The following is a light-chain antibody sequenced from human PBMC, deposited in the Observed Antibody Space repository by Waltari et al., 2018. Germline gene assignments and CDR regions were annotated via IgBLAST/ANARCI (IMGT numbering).Light chain of an antibody. CDR2: AAS. J-gene: IGKJ2*01. V-gene: IGKV1-33*01. CDR3: QQYDNRPYT. Sequence: DIQITQSPSSLSATVGDRVTITCQASQDISNYLNWHRQKPGKAPKLLIYAASNLDTGVPSRFSGSGSGTDFTCTISSLQPEDIATYYCQQYDNRPYTFGQGTKLEIK. CDR1: QDISNY.